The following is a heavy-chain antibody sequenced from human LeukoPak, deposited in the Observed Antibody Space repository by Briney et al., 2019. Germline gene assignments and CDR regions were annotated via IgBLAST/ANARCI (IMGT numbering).Heavy chain of an antibody. CDR1: GFTFSSYA. Sequence: PGGSLRLSCAASGFTFSSYAMSWVCQAPGKGLEWVSAISGSGGSTYYADSVKGRFTISRDNSKNTLYLQMNSLRAEDTAVYYCAKLSSGWYYFDYWGQGTLVTVSS. D-gene: IGHD6-19*01. V-gene: IGHV3-23*01. CDR2: ISGSGGST. J-gene: IGHJ4*02. CDR3: AKLSSGWYYFDY.